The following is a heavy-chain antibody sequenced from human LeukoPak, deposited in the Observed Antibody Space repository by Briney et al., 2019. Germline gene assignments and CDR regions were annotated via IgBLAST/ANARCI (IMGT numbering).Heavy chain of an antibody. CDR1: GYTLTELS. CDR3: ATTSPHPYYDFWSGYYRFDY. J-gene: IGHJ4*02. V-gene: IGHV1-24*01. CDR2: FDPEDGET. D-gene: IGHD3-3*01. Sequence: ASVKVSCKVSGYTLTELSMHWVRQAPGKGREWMGGFDPEDGETIYAQKFQGRVTMTEDTSTDTAYMELSSLRSEDTAVYYCATTSPHPYYDFWSGYYRFDYWGQGTLVTVSS.